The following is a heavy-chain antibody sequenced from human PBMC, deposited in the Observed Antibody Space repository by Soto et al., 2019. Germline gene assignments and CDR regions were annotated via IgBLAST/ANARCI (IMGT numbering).Heavy chain of an antibody. V-gene: IGHV4-39*01. CDR2: IYYNGNT. J-gene: IGHJ4*02. CDR1: GVSISSSSYY. Sequence: WETLSLTCTVSGVSISSSSYYWGWVRQPPGNGLEWIASIYYNGNTYYNPSLKSRVTISVDTSKNQFSLNLGSVTTADTALYYCERLPYGSGRKYFDFWGQGTLVTVSS. CDR3: ERLPYGSGRKYFDF. D-gene: IGHD3-10*01.